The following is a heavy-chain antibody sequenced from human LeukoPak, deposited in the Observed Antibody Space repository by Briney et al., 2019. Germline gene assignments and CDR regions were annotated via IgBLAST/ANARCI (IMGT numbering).Heavy chain of an antibody. CDR2: ISAYNGNT. CDR3: ARGPPAAYYYYMDV. V-gene: IGHV1-18*01. J-gene: IGHJ6*03. D-gene: IGHD6-13*01. Sequence: ASVKVSCKASGYTFTSYGISWVRQAPGQGLEWMGWISAYNGNTNYAQKLQGRVTMTTDTSTSTAYMVLRSLRSDDTAVYYCARGPPAAYYYYMDVWGKGTTVTVSS. CDR1: GYTFTSYG.